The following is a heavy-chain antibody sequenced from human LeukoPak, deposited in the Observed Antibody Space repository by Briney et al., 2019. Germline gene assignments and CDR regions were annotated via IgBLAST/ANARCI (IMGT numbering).Heavy chain of an antibody. Sequence: ASVKVSCKASGYAFTSYGISWVRQAPGQGLEWMGWISAYNGNTNYAQKLQGRVTMTTDTSTSTAYMELRSLRSDDTAVYYCARDRHCSGGSCYSEDWFDPWGQGILVTVSS. CDR3: ARDRHCSGGSCYSEDWFDP. D-gene: IGHD2-15*01. CDR1: GYAFTSYG. CDR2: ISAYNGNT. V-gene: IGHV1-18*01. J-gene: IGHJ5*02.